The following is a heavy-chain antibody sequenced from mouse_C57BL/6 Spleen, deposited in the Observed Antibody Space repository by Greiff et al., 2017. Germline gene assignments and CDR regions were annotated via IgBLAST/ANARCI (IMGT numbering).Heavy chain of an antibody. J-gene: IGHJ4*01. CDR2: ISYDGSN. CDR1: GYSITSGYY. V-gene: IGHV3-6*01. CDR3: ARGEYAMDY. Sequence: EVQLVESGPGLVKPSQSLSLTCSVTGYSITSGYYWNWIRQFPGNKLEWMGYISYDGSNNYNPSLKNRISITRDPSKNQFFLKLNSVTTEDTATYYCARGEYAMDYWGQGTSVTVSS.